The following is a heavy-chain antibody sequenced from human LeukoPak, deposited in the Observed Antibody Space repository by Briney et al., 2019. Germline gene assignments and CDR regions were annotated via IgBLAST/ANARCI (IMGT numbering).Heavy chain of an antibody. V-gene: IGHV3-11*01. D-gene: IGHD2-2*01. CDR3: ARDHYCSSTSCYSYGMDV. J-gene: IGHJ6*02. Sequence: GGSLTLSCAASGFTFSDYYMSWIHQAPGEGLEWVSYISSSGSTIYYADSVKGRFTISRDNAKNSLYLQMNSLRAEDTAVYYCARDHYCSSTSCYSYGMDVWGQGTTVTVSS. CDR1: GFTFSDYY. CDR2: ISSSGSTI.